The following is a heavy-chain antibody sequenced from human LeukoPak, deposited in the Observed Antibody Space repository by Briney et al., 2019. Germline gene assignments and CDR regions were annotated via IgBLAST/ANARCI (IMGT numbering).Heavy chain of an antibody. CDR2: IVAGSGNT. CDR3: AAETGEGYSGYDFGY. D-gene: IGHD5-12*01. Sequence: SVKVSCKASGFTFTSSAVQWVRQARGQRLEWIGWIVAGSGNTNYAQKFQERVTITRDMSTSTAYMELSSLRSEDTAVYYCAAETGEGYSGYDFGYWGQGTLVTVSS. J-gene: IGHJ4*02. CDR1: GFTFTSSA. V-gene: IGHV1-58*01.